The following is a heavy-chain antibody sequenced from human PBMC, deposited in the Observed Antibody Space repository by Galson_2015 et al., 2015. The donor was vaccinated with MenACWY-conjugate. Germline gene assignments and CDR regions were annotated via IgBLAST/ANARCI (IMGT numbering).Heavy chain of an antibody. V-gene: IGHV3-30*18. D-gene: IGHD3-22*01. J-gene: IGHJ4*02. CDR2: ISYDGSNK. CDR1: GFTFSSYS. CDR3: AKEARKYYYDSSDYFDY. Sequence: SLRLSCAASGFTFSSYSMNWVRQAPGKGLEWVAVISYDGSNKYYADSVKGRFTISRDNSKNTLYLQMNSLRAEDTAVYYCAKEARKYYYDSSDYFDYWGQGTLVTVSS.